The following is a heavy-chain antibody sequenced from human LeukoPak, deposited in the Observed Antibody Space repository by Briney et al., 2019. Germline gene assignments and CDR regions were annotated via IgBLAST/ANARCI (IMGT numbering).Heavy chain of an antibody. CDR1: GFTFSSYE. CDR2: ISSSGSTI. D-gene: IGHD6-13*01. CDR3: ARRGSYSSSWYSRDYYYYYMDV. V-gene: IGHV3-48*03. Sequence: GGSLRLSCAASGFTFSSYEMNWVRQAPGKGLEWVSYISSSGSTIYYADSVKGRFTISRDNAKNSLYLQMNSLRAEDTAVYYCARRGSYSSSWYSRDYYYYYMDVWGKGTTVTVSS. J-gene: IGHJ6*03.